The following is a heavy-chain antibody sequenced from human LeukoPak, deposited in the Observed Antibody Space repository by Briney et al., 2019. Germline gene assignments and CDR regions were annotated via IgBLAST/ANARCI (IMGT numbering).Heavy chain of an antibody. CDR2: IWYDGNNK. V-gene: IGHV3-33*01. CDR3: AREKKVSLYNFDY. J-gene: IGHJ4*02. D-gene: IGHD5/OR15-5a*01. CDR1: GFTFSSYG. Sequence: GGSLRLSCAASGFTFSSYGMHWVRQAPGKGLEWVAVIWYDGNNKYYADSVKGRFTISRDNSKNTLYLQMNSLRAEDTAVYYCAREKKVSLYNFDYWGQGTLVTVSP.